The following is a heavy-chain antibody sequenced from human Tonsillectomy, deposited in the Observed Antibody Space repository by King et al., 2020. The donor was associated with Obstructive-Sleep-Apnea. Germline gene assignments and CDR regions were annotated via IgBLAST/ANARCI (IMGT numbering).Heavy chain of an antibody. V-gene: IGHV3-9*01. Sequence: VQLVESGGGLVQPGRSLRLSCAASGFSFDDYAMHWVRQAPGKGLEWVSGINWNSGNIGYADSVKGRFSISRDNAKNSLFLQMNFLRAEDTALYYCVKDRAGGIPDAFDIWGQGTMVTVSS. CDR1: GFSFDDYA. CDR2: INWNSGNI. CDR3: VKDRAGGIPDAFDI. D-gene: IGHD3-16*01. J-gene: IGHJ3*02.